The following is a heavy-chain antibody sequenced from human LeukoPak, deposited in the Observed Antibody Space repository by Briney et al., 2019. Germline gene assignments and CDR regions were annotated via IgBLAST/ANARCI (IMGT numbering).Heavy chain of an antibody. CDR2: MNPNSGNT. Sequence: ASVTVSCKASGYTFTNYDINWVRQATGQGLEWMGWMNPNSGNTGYAQKFQGRVTMTRNTSISTAYMELSSLRSEDTALYYCAIDIAGATKGGWFDTWGQGTPVTVSS. CDR3: AIDIAGATKGGWFDT. J-gene: IGHJ5*02. CDR1: GYTFTNYD. V-gene: IGHV1-8*01. D-gene: IGHD1-26*01.